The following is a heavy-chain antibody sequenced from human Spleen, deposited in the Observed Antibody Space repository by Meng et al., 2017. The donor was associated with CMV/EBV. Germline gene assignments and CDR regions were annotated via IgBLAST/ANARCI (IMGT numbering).Heavy chain of an antibody. CDR3: ARDQKQYYYGSGSYYNWVSIDP. Sequence: AYYWSWIRQPPGKGLEWIGYIYYSGSTYYNPSLKSRVTISVDTSKNQFSLKLSSVTAADTAVYYCARDQKQYYYGSGSYYNWVSIDPWGQGTLVTVSS. CDR1: AYY. D-gene: IGHD3-10*01. J-gene: IGHJ5*02. V-gene: IGHV4-30-4*08. CDR2: IYYSGST.